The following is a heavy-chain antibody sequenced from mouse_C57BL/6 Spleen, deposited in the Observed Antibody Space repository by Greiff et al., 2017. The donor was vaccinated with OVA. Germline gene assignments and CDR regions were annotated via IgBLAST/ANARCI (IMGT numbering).Heavy chain of an antibody. CDR2: INPNNGGT. D-gene: IGHD2-4*01. Sequence: EVQLQQSGPELVKPGASVKIPCKASGYTFTDYNMDWVNQSHGKSLEWIGDINPNNGGTFYNQKFKGKATLTVDKSSNTANMELRRLTSEDTAVYDCARGYDYDVSAWFAYWGQGTLVTVSA. V-gene: IGHV1-18*01. CDR3: ARGYDYDVSAWFAY. CDR1: GYTFTDYN. J-gene: IGHJ3*01.